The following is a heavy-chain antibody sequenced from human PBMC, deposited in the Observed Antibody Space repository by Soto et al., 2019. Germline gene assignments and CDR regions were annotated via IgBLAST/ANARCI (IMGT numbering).Heavy chain of an antibody. Sequence: AASVKVSCKASGYTFTSYGISWVRQAPGQGLEWMGWISAYNGNTNYAQKLQGRVTMTTDTSTSTAYMELRSLRSDDTAVYYCARDLSVVVPAAIRRNNRFDPWGQGTLVTVSS. CDR3: ARDLSVVVPAAIRRNNRFDP. D-gene: IGHD2-2*02. V-gene: IGHV1-18*04. CDR1: GYTFTSYG. CDR2: ISAYNGNT. J-gene: IGHJ5*02.